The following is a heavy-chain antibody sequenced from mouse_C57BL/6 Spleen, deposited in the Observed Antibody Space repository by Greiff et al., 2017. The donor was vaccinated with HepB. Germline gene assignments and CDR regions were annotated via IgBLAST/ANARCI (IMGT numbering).Heavy chain of an antibody. J-gene: IGHJ1*03. V-gene: IGHV5-16*01. Sequence: EVMLVESEGGLVQPGSSMKLSCTASGFTFSDYYMAWVRQVPEKGLEWVANINYDGSSTYYLDSLKSRFIISRDNAKNILYLQMSSLKSEDTATYYCARWDYEWYFDVWGTGTTVTVSS. CDR1: GFTFSDYY. CDR2: INYDGSST. D-gene: IGHD2-4*01. CDR3: ARWDYEWYFDV.